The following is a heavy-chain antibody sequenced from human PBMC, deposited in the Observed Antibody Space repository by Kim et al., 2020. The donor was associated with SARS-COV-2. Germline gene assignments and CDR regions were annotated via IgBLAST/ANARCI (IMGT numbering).Heavy chain of an antibody. CDR1: GGSISSSSYY. V-gene: IGHV4-39*01. CDR2: IYYSGST. CDR3: ARAPSIRFLEWL. Sequence: SETLSLTCTVSGGSISSSSYYWGWIRQPPGKGLEWIGSIYYSGSTYYNPSLKSRVTISVDTSKNQFSLKLSSVTAADTAVYYCARAPSIRFLEWLWGQGTLVTVSS. D-gene: IGHD3-3*01. J-gene: IGHJ4*02.